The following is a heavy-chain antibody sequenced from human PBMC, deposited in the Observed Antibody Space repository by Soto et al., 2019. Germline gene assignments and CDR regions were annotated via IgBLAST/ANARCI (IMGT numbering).Heavy chain of an antibody. D-gene: IGHD6-13*01. CDR1: GGTFSSYA. V-gene: IGHV1-69*01. CDR3: ARDGAAAGIPNWGDP. Sequence: QVQLVQSGAEVKKPGSSVKVSCKASGGTFSSYAISWVRQAPGQGLEGMGGIIPIFGTANYAQKFQGRVTITADESTSTAYMELSSLRSEYTAVYYCARDGAAAGIPNWGDPWGQGTMVTVSS. J-gene: IGHJ5*02. CDR2: IIPIFGTA.